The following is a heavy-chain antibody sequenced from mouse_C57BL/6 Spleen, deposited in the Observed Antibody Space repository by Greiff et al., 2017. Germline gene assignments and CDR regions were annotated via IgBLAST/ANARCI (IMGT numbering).Heavy chain of an antibody. CDR3: TRGLLRTYYAMDY. Sequence: QVQLQQSGAELVRPGASVTLSCKASVYTFTDYEMHWVKQTPVHGLEWIGAIDPETGGTAYNQKFKGKAILTADKSSSTAYMELRSLTSEDSAVYYCTRGLLRTYYAMDYWGQGTSVTVSS. CDR2: IDPETGGT. CDR1: VYTFTDYE. V-gene: IGHV1-15*01. D-gene: IGHD1-1*01. J-gene: IGHJ4*01.